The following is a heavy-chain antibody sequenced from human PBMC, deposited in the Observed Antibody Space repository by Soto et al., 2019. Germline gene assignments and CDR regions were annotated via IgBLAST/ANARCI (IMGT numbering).Heavy chain of an antibody. CDR3: AKGVYSILSPDSRFFDY. Sequence: GGSLRPSCAASGFTFSSYWMSWVRQAPGKGLEWVANIKQDGSEKYYVDSVKGRFTISRDNAKNTLYLQMNSLRAEDTAVYYCAKGVYSILSPDSRFFDYWGQGTLVTVSS. D-gene: IGHD6-6*01. J-gene: IGHJ4*02. CDR1: GFTFSSYW. CDR2: IKQDGSEK. V-gene: IGHV3-7*03.